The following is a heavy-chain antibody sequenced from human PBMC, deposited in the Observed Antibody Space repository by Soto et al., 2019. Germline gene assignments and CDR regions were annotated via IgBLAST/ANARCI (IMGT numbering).Heavy chain of an antibody. D-gene: IGHD3-9*01. J-gene: IGHJ6*04. CDR3: ARDRLRYFDWPYFDYYGMDV. CDR1: GYTFTSYC. V-gene: IGHV1-18*01. Sequence: GASEKVSCKASGYTFTSYCISWVRQAPGQGLEWMGWISAYNGNTNYAQKLQGRVTMTTDTSTSTAYMELRSVRSDDTAVYYCARDRLRYFDWPYFDYYGMDVWGKGNTVTVSP. CDR2: ISAYNGNT.